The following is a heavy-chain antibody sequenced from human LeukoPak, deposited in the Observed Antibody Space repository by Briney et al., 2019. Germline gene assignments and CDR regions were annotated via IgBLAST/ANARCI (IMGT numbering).Heavy chain of an antibody. CDR3: ARDRKSKPLAVAAPFDP. D-gene: IGHD6-19*01. CDR1: RFTFSSYG. J-gene: IGHJ5*02. CDR2: ISYDGSNK. Sequence: PGGSLRLSCAASRFTFSSYGMHWVRQAPGKGLEWVAVISYDGSNKYYADSVKGRFTISRDNSKNTLYLQMNSLRAEDTAVYYCARDRKSKPLAVAAPFDPWGQGTLVTVSS. V-gene: IGHV3-30*03.